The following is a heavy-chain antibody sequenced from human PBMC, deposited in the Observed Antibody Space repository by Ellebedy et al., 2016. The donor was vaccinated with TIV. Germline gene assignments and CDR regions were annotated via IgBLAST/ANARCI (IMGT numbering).Heavy chain of an antibody. V-gene: IGHV3-23*01. CDR3: ATLRGYDILTGYLPRYFDL. J-gene: IGHJ2*01. D-gene: IGHD3-9*01. CDR2: IIGSGGST. Sequence: GGSLRLSXAASGFTFSSYAMSWVRQAPGKGLEWVSAIIGSGGSTYYADSVKGRFTISRDNSKNTLYLQMNSLRAEDTAVYYCATLRGYDILTGYLPRYFDLWGRGTLVTVSS. CDR1: GFTFSSYA.